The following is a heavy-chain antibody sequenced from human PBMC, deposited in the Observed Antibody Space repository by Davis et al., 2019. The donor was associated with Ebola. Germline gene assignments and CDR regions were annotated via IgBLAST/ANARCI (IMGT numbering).Heavy chain of an antibody. CDR3: AREAVADLLGAFDI. V-gene: IGHV3-7*01. J-gene: IGHJ3*02. D-gene: IGHD6-19*01. Sequence: ESLKISCAASGFTFSSYWMSWVRQAPGKGLEWVANIEQDGSEKYYVDSVKGRFTISRDNAKRSLYLQMKSLRAEDTAVYYCAREAVADLLGAFDIWGQGTMVTVSS. CDR2: IEQDGSEK. CDR1: GFTFSSYW.